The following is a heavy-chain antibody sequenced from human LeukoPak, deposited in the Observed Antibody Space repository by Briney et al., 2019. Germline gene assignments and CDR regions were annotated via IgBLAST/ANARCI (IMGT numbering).Heavy chain of an antibody. Sequence: SETLSLTCTVSGGSISSSDYYWGWIRQPPGKGLEWIASIYYSGTTHYNPSHQSRVTMSVDTSKNQFSLKLSSVTAADTAVYYCAKISREGAVSSGRPPNDYWGQGTLVTVSS. CDR3: AKISREGAVSSGRPPNDY. D-gene: IGHD6-19*01. J-gene: IGHJ4*02. CDR1: GGSISSSDYY. V-gene: IGHV4-39*01. CDR2: IYYSGTT.